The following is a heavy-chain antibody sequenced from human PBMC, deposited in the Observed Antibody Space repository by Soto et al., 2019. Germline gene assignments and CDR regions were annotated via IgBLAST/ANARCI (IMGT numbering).Heavy chain of an antibody. V-gene: IGHV3-23*01. CDR3: AKGHYAKSRDGYNYRGYYYYGMDV. CDR1: GFTFSSYA. J-gene: IGHJ6*02. Sequence: GGSLRLSCAASGFTFSSYAMSWVRQAPGKGLEWVSAISGSGGSTYYADSVKGRFTISRDNSKNTLYLQMNSLRAEDTAVYYCAKGHYAKSRDGYNYRGYYYYGMDVWGQGTTVTVSS. CDR2: ISGSGGST. D-gene: IGHD5-12*01.